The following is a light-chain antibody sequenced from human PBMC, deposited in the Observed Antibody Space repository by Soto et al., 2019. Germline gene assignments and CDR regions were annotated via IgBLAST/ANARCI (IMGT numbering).Light chain of an antibody. Sequence: QSALTQPRSVSGSPGQSVTISCTGTSSDVGGYNYVSWYQQHPGKAPKLMIYDVSKRPSGVPDRLSGSKSGNTASLTISGLQAEDEDEYYCCSNAGSNTFLHVFGTGTKLTVL. J-gene: IGLJ1*01. CDR3: CSNAGSNTFLHV. CDR2: DVS. V-gene: IGLV2-11*01. CDR1: SSDVGGYNY.